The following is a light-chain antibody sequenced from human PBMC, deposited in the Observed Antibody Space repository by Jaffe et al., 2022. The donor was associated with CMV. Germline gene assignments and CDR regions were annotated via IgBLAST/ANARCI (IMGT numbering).Light chain of an antibody. J-gene: IGKJ4*01. CDR1: QDISNY. CDR3: QQYDNLPPHATI. CDR2: DAS. V-gene: IGKV1-33*01. Sequence: DIQMTQSPSSLSASVGDRVTITCQASQDISNYLNWYQQKPGKAPKLLIYDASNLETGVPSRFSGSGSGTDFTFTISSLQPEDIATYYCQQYDNLPPHATIFGGGTKVEIK.